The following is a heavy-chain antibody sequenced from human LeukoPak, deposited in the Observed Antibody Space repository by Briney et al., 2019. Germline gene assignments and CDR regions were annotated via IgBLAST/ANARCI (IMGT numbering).Heavy chain of an antibody. CDR3: ARRLVGFDY. Sequence: GESLKISCKGSGYSFSSYWIAGVGQMPGKGLEWMGIIDPGDSDTKYNPSFQGHVPFSTDNSINTAYLQWNSLKASDSAMYSCARRLVGFDYWGQGTLVTVSS. D-gene: IGHD2-15*01. CDR1: GYSFSSYW. J-gene: IGHJ4*02. V-gene: IGHV5-51*01. CDR2: IDPGDSDT.